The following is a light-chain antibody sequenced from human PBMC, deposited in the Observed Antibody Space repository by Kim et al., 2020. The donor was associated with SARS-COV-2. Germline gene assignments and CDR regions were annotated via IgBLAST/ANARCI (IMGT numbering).Light chain of an antibody. CDR2: LNSDGSH. CDR3: QTWDSGSRV. Sequence: QLVLTQSPSASASLGASVKLTCTLSSGHSSYAIAWHQLQPEKGPRYLMNLNSDGSHTKGDGIPARFSGSSSGTERYLTTSSLQPEDEADYYCQTWDSGSRVFGGGTKLTVL. V-gene: IGLV4-69*01. J-gene: IGLJ3*02. CDR1: SGHSSYA.